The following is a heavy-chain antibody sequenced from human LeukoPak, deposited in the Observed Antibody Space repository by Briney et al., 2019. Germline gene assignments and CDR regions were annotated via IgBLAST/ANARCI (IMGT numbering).Heavy chain of an antibody. J-gene: IGHJ1*01. CDR2: IYYNGKT. V-gene: IGHV4-59*08. CDR3: ARLSAGDSSEKGFQY. Sequence: SETLSLTCTVSGGSISSYYWGWIRQPPGKGLECIGYIYYNGKTNYTPSLKSRVAISVDTSKNQFSLTLSSVTAADTAVYYCARLSAGDSSEKGFQYWGQGTLVTVSS. D-gene: IGHD6-13*01. CDR1: GGSISSYY.